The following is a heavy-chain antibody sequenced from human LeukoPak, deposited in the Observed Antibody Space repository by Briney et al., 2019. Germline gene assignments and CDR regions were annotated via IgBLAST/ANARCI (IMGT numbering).Heavy chain of an antibody. J-gene: IGHJ6*02. CDR2: IYYSGST. D-gene: IGHD3-22*01. Sequence: SETLSLTCTVSGGSISSSSYYWGWIRQPPGKGLEWIGGIYYSGSTYYNPSLKSRVTISVDTSKNQFSLKLSSVTAADTAVYYCASEPTSYDSSGYSYYYGMDVWGQGTTVTVSS. V-gene: IGHV4-39*01. CDR1: GGSISSSSYY. CDR3: ASEPTSYDSSGYSYYYGMDV.